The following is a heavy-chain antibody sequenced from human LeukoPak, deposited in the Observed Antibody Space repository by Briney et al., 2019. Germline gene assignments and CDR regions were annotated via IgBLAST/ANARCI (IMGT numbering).Heavy chain of an antibody. CDR1: RFTFGDYA. CDR3: TRDQCSSTSCRYPSTFDY. D-gene: IGHD2-2*01. CDR2: IRSKAYGGTT. J-gene: IGHJ4*02. V-gene: IGHV3-49*04. Sequence: GGSLRLSCTASRFTFGDYAMSWVRQAPGKGLEWVGFIRSKAYGGTTEYAASVKGRFTISRDDSKSIAYLQMNSLKTEDTAEYYCTRDQCSSTSCRYPSTFDYWGQGTLVTVSS.